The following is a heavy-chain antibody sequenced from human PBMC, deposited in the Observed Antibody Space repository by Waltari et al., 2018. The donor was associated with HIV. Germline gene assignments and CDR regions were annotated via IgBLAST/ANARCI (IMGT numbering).Heavy chain of an antibody. CDR1: GSSFPSYW. Sequence: EVQLVQSGAEVKKPGESLKISCMGSGSSFPSYWVGWVRQMPGQGLEWMGIIYPGDSDTRYSPSFQGQVTISADKSISTAYLQWSSLKASDTAMYYCARSAARLFIGGDHQFDYWGQGTLVTVSS. CDR3: ARSAARLFIGGDHQFDY. J-gene: IGHJ4*02. CDR2: IYPGDSDT. D-gene: IGHD6-6*01. V-gene: IGHV5-51*01.